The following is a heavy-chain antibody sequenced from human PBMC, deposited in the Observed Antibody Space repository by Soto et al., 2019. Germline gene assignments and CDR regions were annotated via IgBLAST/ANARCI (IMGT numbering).Heavy chain of an antibody. CDR1: GGSISSGGYY. V-gene: IGHV4-31*03. J-gene: IGHJ4*02. D-gene: IGHD2-2*01. Sequence: QVQLQESGPGLVKPSQTRSLTCTVSGGSISSGGYYWSWIRQHPGKGLEWIGYIYYSGSTYDNPSLKSRVTISVDTSKNQFSLKLSSVTAADTAVYYCARGRTSSPTPGDYWGQGTLVTVSS. CDR2: IYYSGST. CDR3: ARGRTSSPTPGDY.